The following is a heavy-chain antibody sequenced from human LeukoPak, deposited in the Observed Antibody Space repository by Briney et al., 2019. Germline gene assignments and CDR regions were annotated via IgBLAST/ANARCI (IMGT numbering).Heavy chain of an antibody. CDR3: AKDNPEAVLMVYAIFDY. CDR2: ISYDGSNK. J-gene: IGHJ4*02. Sequence: PGRSLRLSCAASGFTFSSYGMHWVRQAPGKGLEWVAVISYDGSNKYYADSVKGRFTISRDNSKNTLYLQMNSLRAEDTAVYYCAKDNPEAVLMVYAIFDYWGQGTLVTVSS. CDR1: GFTFSSYG. V-gene: IGHV3-30*18. D-gene: IGHD2-8*01.